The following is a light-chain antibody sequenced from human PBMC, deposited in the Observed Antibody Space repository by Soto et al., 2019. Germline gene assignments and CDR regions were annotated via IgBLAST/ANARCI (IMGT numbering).Light chain of an antibody. CDR2: GAS. CDR3: QQYGTSPLT. V-gene: IGKV3-20*01. Sequence: EIVLTQSPGTLSLSPGERATLSCRASQSVGSTYLAWYRQKPGQSPRLLIYGASNRATGIPDRLSGSGSGTDFTLTISRLEPEDFAVYYCQQYGTSPLTFGGGTKVEIK. CDR1: QSVGSTY. J-gene: IGKJ4*01.